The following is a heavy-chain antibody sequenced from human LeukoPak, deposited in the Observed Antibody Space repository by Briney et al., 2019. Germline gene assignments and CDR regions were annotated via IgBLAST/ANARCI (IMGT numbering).Heavy chain of an antibody. J-gene: IGHJ5*02. V-gene: IGHV4-59*11. CDR2: IYYSGST. D-gene: IGHD3-3*01. CDR1: GGSISSHY. Sequence: SETLSLTCTVSGGSISSHYWSWIRQPPGKGLEWIGYIYYSGSTNYNPSLKSRVTISVDTSKNQFSLKLSSVTAADTAVYYCARVVGFLEWKMGFDPWGQGTLVTVSS. CDR3: ARVVGFLEWKMGFDP.